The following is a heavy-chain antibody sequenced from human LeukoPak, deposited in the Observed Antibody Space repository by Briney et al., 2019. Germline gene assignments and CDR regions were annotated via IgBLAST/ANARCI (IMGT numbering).Heavy chain of an antibody. CDR1: GYTFTSYG. D-gene: IGHD1-26*01. CDR2: TSAYNGNT. Sequence: GASVKVSCKASGYTFTSYGISWVRQTPGQGLEWMGWTSAYNGNTNYAQKLQGRVTMTTDTSTSTAYMELRSLRSDDTAVYYCARDGSGSYYRFPDYWGQGTLVTVSS. J-gene: IGHJ4*02. V-gene: IGHV1-18*01. CDR3: ARDGSGSYYRFPDY.